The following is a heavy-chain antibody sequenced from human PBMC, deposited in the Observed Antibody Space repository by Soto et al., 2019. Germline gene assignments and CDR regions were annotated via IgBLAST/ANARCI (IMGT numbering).Heavy chain of an antibody. D-gene: IGHD3-10*01. Sequence: LRLSCEASGFTFSSYAMNWVRQAPGKGLEWISVISGSGGATYFADSVKGRFVISRDNSKNTLYLQMNSLRAEDTAIYYCAKATLRGVHPLGFDYWGQGSLVTVSS. CDR3: AKATLRGVHPLGFDY. CDR1: GFTFSSYA. CDR2: ISGSGGAT. V-gene: IGHV3-23*01. J-gene: IGHJ4*02.